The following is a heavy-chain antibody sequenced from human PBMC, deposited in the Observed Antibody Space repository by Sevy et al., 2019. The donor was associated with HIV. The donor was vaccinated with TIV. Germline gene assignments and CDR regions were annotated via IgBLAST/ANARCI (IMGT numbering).Heavy chain of an antibody. Sequence: ASVKVSCKASGYTFTSYGISWVRQAPGQGLEWMGWISAYNGNTNYAQKLQGRVTMTTDTSTSTAYMELRSLRSDDTAVYYCARDYYDSSAVESGYWGQGTLVTVSS. V-gene: IGHV1-18*01. D-gene: IGHD3-22*01. CDR2: ISAYNGNT. CDR1: GYTFTSYG. CDR3: ARDYYDSSAVESGY. J-gene: IGHJ4*02.